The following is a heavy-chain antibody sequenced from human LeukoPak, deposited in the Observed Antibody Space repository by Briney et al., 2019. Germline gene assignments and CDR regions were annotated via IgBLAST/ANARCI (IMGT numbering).Heavy chain of an antibody. V-gene: IGHV4-59*01. J-gene: IGHJ5*02. CDR3: ARDQRSGDYWFDP. CDR2: MYYTGST. CDR1: GGSISSYY. D-gene: IGHD4-17*01. Sequence: PSETLSLTCTGSGGSISSYYWSWIRQPPGKGLEGIGYMYYTGSTNYNPSLKSRVTISVDTSKNQFSLKLSSVTTADTAVYYCARDQRSGDYWFDPWGQGTLVTVSS.